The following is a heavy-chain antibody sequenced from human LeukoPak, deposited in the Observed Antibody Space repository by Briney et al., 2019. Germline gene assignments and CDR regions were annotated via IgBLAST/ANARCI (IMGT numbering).Heavy chain of an antibody. D-gene: IGHD5-18*01. CDR2: INPNSGGT. CDR1: GYTFTGHY. CDR3: ASDGYSYDYESDI. Sequence: ASVKVSCKASGYTFTGHYLHWVRQAPGQGLEWMGWINPNSGGTNYARKFQGRVTMTRDTSITTAYMELSRLRSDDTAVYFCASDGYSYDYESDIWGQGTMVTVSS. J-gene: IGHJ3*02. V-gene: IGHV1-2*02.